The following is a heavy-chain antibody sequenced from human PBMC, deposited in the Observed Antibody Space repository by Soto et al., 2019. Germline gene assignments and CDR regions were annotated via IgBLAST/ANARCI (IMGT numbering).Heavy chain of an antibody. D-gene: IGHD3-10*01. J-gene: IGHJ6*02. CDR1: GGSISSYY. V-gene: IGHV4-4*07. CDR3: AREGITMVRGVIITVMDV. Sequence: SETLSLTCTVSGGSISSYYWSWIRQPAGKGLEWVGRIYTSGSTNYNPSLKSRVTMSVDTSKNQFSLKLSSVTAADTAVYYCAREGITMVRGVIITVMDVWGQGTTVTVSS. CDR2: IYTSGST.